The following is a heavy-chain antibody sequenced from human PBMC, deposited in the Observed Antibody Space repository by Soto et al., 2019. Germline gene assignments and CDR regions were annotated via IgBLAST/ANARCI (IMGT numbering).Heavy chain of an antibody. CDR1: GGTFSSYA. V-gene: IGHV1-69*06. J-gene: IGHJ6*02. Sequence: GASVKVSCKASGGTFSSYAISWVRQAPGQGLEWMGGIIPIFGTANYAQKFQGGVTITADKSTSTAYMELSSLRSEDTAVYYCARDYDSSGPYYYYYGMDVWGQGTTVTVSS. CDR3: ARDYDSSGPYYYYYGMDV. D-gene: IGHD3-22*01. CDR2: IIPIFGTA.